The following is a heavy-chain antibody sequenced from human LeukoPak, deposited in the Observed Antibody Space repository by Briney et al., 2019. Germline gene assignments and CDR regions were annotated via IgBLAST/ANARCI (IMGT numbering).Heavy chain of an antibody. V-gene: IGHV4-4*02. CDR1: GGSISSSNW. Sequence: SEALSLTCAVSGGSISSSNWWSWVRQPPGKGLEWTGEIYHSGSTNYNPSLKSRVTISVDKSKNQFSLKLSSVTAADTAVYYCARDAAYYDILTGYSPLGYWGQGTLVTVSS. J-gene: IGHJ4*02. D-gene: IGHD3-9*01. CDR2: IYHSGST. CDR3: ARDAAYYDILTGYSPLGY.